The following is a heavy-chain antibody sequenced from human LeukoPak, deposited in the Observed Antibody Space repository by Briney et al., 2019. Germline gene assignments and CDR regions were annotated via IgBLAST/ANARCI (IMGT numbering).Heavy chain of an antibody. J-gene: IGHJ4*02. CDR3: ARDFLAPGTLTFGGPHVFDY. CDR2: ISYDGSNK. V-gene: IGHV3-30-3*01. D-gene: IGHD3-16*01. CDR1: GFTFSSYA. Sequence: PGGSLRLSCAASGFTFSSYAMHWVRQAPGKGLEWVAVISYDGSNKYYADSVKGRFTISRDNSKNTLYLQMNSLGAEDTAVYYCARDFLAPGTLTFGGPHVFDYWGQGTLVTVSS.